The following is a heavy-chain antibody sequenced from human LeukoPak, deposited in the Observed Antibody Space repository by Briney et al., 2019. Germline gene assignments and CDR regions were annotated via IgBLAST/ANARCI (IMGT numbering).Heavy chain of an antibody. CDR1: GYTFTCYY. CDR3: ARAYYYDSSGIGFGN. Sequence: ASVKVSCKASGYTFTCYYMHWVRQAPGQGLEWMGWINPNSGGTNYAQKFQGRVTMTRDTSISTAYMELSRLRSDDTAVYYCARAYYYDSSGIGFGNWGQGTLVTVSS. CDR2: INPNSGGT. D-gene: IGHD3-22*01. V-gene: IGHV1-2*02. J-gene: IGHJ4*02.